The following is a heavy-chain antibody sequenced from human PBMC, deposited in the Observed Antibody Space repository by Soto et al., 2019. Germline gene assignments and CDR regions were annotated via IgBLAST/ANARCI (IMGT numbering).Heavy chain of an antibody. D-gene: IGHD3-22*01. CDR2: IYYSGST. J-gene: IGHJ4*02. V-gene: IGHV4-31*03. Sequence: SETLSLTCTVSGGSISSGGYYWSWIRQHPGKGLEWIGYIYYSGSTYYNPSLKSRVTISVDTSKNQFSLKLSSVTAADTAVYYCARDGYDSSGYSSSLDYWGQGTLVTVSS. CDR3: ARDGYDSSGYSSSLDY. CDR1: GGSISSGGYY.